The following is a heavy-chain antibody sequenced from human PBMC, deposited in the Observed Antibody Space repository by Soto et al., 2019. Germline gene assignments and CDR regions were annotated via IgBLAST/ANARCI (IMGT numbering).Heavy chain of an antibody. Sequence: GGSLRLSCAASGLTFSASAMHWVRQAPGKGLEWVGRIRNKVDSYQTVYAAPVNGRFTISRDDSKNMAYLQMNSLTTEDTAVYYCCRQDVRWGSCDYWGKGTRGTASS. D-gene: IGHD2-21*01. V-gene: IGHV3-73*01. CDR3: CRQDVRWGSCDY. CDR2: IRNKVDSYQT. CDR1: GLTFSASA. J-gene: IGHJ4*02.